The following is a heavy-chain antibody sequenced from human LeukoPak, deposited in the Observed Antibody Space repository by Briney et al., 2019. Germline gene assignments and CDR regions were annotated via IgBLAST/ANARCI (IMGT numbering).Heavy chain of an antibody. CDR2: IYYSGST. D-gene: IGHD4-17*01. Sequence: SETLSLTCTVSGGSISSSSYYWGWIRQPPGKGLEWIGSIYYSGSTYYNPSLKSRVTISVDTSKNQFSLKLSSVTAADTAVYYCARRETTVTTLGWFDPWGQGTLVTVSP. CDR3: ARRETTVTTLGWFDP. V-gene: IGHV4-39*01. J-gene: IGHJ5*02. CDR1: GGSISSSSYY.